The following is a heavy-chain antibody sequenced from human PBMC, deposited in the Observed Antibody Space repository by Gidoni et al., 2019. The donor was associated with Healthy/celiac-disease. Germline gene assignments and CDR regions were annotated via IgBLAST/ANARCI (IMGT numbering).Heavy chain of an antibody. CDR1: GGSISSYS. D-gene: IGHD2-15*01. V-gene: IGHV4-59*01. CDR2: IYYMGIT. Sequence: QVQLQESGPGLVKPSETLSLTCTVSGGSISSYSWSWIRQPPGQGLEWIGYIYYMGITNYNPSLKSRVTIAVDTAKNQFSLKLSSVTAADTAVYYCATTALYCSGGSCPLGYWGQGTLVTVSS. J-gene: IGHJ4*02. CDR3: ATTALYCSGGSCPLGY.